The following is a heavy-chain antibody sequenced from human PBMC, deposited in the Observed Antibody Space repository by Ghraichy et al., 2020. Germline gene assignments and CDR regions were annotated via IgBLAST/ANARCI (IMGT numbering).Heavy chain of an antibody. CDR3: TRDRGGSGSYADAFDI. V-gene: IGHV3-49*03. Sequence: GGSLRLSCTASGFTFGDYAMSWFRQAPGKGLEWVGFIRSKAYGGTTEYAASVKGRFTISRDDSKSIAYLQMNSLKTEDTAVYYCTRDRGGSGSYADAFDIWGQGTMVTVSS. D-gene: IGHD1-26*01. CDR2: IRSKAYGGTT. J-gene: IGHJ3*02. CDR1: GFTFGDYA.